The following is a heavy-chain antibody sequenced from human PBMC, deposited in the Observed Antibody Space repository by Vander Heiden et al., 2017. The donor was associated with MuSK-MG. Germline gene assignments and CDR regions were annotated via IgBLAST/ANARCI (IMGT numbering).Heavy chain of an antibody. CDR2: SSGSGGST. CDR3: AKLLSGGSSWPFDY. J-gene: IGHJ4*02. Sequence: EVQLLESGGGLVQPGGSLRLSCAASGFTFSRYAMRWVRQAPGKGLEWVSASSGSGGSTYYADSVKGRFTISRDNSKNMLYLQMNSLRAEDTAVYYCAKLLSGGSSWPFDYWGQGTLVAVSS. D-gene: IGHD6-13*01. CDR1: GFTFSRYA. V-gene: IGHV3-23*01.